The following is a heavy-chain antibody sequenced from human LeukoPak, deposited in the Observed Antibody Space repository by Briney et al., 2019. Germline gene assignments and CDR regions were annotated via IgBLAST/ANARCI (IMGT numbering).Heavy chain of an antibody. CDR1: GGSISSSRYY. D-gene: IGHD5-24*01. CDR2: IYYNADT. Sequence: SHTLSLTCTVSGGSISSSRYYWGWIRQPPGKGLEWIGTIYYNADTYHNPSLKSRDTISQDTSKNHFSLKLSSVTAADTAVYYCASPREMATIYDAFDIWGQGTMVTVSS. J-gene: IGHJ3*02. V-gene: IGHV4-39*02. CDR3: ASPREMATIYDAFDI.